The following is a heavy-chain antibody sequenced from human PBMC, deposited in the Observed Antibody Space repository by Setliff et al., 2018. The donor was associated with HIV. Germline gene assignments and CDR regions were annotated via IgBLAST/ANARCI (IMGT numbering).Heavy chain of an antibody. V-gene: IGHV1-69*02. Sequence: SVKVSCKASRSTFNSHTTNWVRRAPGQGLDWMGRIIPILGVANYAQRFQGKVTITADKSTSTAYMELTSLRFDDAAMYYCVRGGQSPPHYSYYYMDVWGEGTMVTVSS. CDR3: VRGGQSPPHYSYYYMDV. CDR1: RSTFNSHT. J-gene: IGHJ6*03. CDR2: IIPILGVA.